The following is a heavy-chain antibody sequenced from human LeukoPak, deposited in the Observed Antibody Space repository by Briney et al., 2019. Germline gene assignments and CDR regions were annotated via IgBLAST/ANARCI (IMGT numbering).Heavy chain of an antibody. D-gene: IGHD6-19*01. J-gene: IGHJ4*02. CDR2: IYYSGST. Sequence: PSETLSLTCTVSGGSISSSSYYWGWIRQPPGKGLEWIGSIYYSGSTYHNPSLKSRVTTSVDTSKNQFSLRVSFMTAADTAVYFCARNADVTVASVTFDYWGQGTLVTVSS. CDR1: GGSISSSSYY. CDR3: ARNADVTVASVTFDY. V-gene: IGHV4-39*01.